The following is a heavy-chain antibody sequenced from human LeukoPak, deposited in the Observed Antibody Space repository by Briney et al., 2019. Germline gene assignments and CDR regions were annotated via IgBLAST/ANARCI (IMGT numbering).Heavy chain of an antibody. V-gene: IGHV3-7*01. J-gene: IGHJ4*02. CDR3: VLSAAGIDY. CDR2: IKQDGSEK. Sequence: PGGSLRLSCAASGFTFSNYWMSWVRQAPGKGLEWVANIKQDGSEKYYLDSVKGRFIISSDNSKNSLYLQMNSLRAEDTAVYYCVLSAAGIDYWGQGTLVTVSS. CDR1: GFTFSNYW. D-gene: IGHD6-13*01.